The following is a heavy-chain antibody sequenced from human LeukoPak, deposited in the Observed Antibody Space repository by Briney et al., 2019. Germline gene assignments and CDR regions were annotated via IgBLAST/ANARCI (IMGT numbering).Heavy chain of an antibody. CDR3: AREDPQTTVPEGMDV. Sequence: SETLSLTCTVSGGSISHYYWSWIRQSPGKGLEWIGYIYYSGTTNYNPSLKSRVTISVNTSRNQFSLQLRSVTAADTAVYYCAREDPQTTVPEGMDVWGQGTTVIVSS. CDR2: IYYSGTT. CDR1: GGSISHYY. D-gene: IGHD4-17*01. J-gene: IGHJ6*02. V-gene: IGHV4-59*01.